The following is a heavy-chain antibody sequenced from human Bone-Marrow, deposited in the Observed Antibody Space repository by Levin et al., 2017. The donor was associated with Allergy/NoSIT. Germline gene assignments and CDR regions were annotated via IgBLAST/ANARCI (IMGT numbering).Heavy chain of an antibody. J-gene: IGHJ4*02. CDR3: AKDIWRNPRFFDFFDH. D-gene: IGHD3-9*01. CDR1: GFSFDDYA. Sequence: QTGGSLRLSCAASGFSFDDYAMHWLRRAPGKGLEWVAGVTWDSFIVDYADSVKGRFTISRDNAKDYLYLQMNSLRVEDTAFYYCAKDIWRNPRFFDFFDHWGLGTAVTVSS. V-gene: IGHV3-9*01. CDR2: VTWDSFIV.